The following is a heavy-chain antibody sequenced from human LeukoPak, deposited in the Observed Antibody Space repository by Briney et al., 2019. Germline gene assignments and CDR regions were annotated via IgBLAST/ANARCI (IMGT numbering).Heavy chain of an antibody. V-gene: IGHV1-69*05. Sequence: ASVKVSCKASGGTFSSYAISWVRQAPGQGLEWMGGIIPIFGTANYAQKFQGRVTITTDESTSTAYMELSSLRSEDTAVYYCASNYYDSSGYFNWFDPWGQGTLVTVSS. CDR3: ASNYYDSSGYFNWFDP. CDR2: IIPIFGTA. J-gene: IGHJ5*02. CDR1: GGTFSSYA. D-gene: IGHD3-22*01.